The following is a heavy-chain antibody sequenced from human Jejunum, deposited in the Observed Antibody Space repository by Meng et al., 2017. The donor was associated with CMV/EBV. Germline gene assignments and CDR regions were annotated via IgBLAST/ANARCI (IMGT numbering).Heavy chain of an antibody. J-gene: IGHJ4*02. CDR2: IYWNDYR. CDR3: VHTGNNWSRDYREYYFHY. CDR1: LSTSGVG. V-gene: IGHV2-5*04. D-gene: IGHD3-3*01. Sequence: LSTSGVGVAWIRQPPGKTPEWLALIYWNDYRRYRPSLQSRLTVTKDSSTNQVVLTVTDVDPVDAGTYYCVHTGNNWSRDYREYYFHYWGQGTLVTVSS.